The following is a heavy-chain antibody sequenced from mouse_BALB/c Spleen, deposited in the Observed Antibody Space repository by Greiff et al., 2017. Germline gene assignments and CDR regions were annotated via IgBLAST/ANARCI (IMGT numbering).Heavy chain of an antibody. Sequence: QVQLQQSGPELVKPGASVKISCKASGYAFSSSWMNWVKQRPGQGLEWIGRIYPGDGDTNYNGKFKGKATLTADKSSSTAYMQLSSLTSVDSAVYFCARCLYDYDWFAYWGQGTLVTVSA. V-gene: IGHV1-82*01. D-gene: IGHD2-4*01. CDR1: GYAFSSSW. CDR3: ARCLYDYDWFAY. CDR2: IYPGDGDT. J-gene: IGHJ3*01.